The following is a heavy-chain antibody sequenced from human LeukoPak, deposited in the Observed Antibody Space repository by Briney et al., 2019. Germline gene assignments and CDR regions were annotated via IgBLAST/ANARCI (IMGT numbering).Heavy chain of an antibody. V-gene: IGHV3-11*01. CDR3: ARDYGYYDSSGYPPGY. D-gene: IGHD3-22*01. J-gene: IGHJ4*02. CDR1: GFTFSDYY. Sequence: GGSLRLSCAASGFTFSDYYMSWIRQAPGKGLVWVSYISSSGSTIYYADSVKGRFTISRDNAKNSLYLQMNSLRAEDTAVYYCARDYGYYDSSGYPPGYWGQGTLVTVSS. CDR2: ISSSGSTI.